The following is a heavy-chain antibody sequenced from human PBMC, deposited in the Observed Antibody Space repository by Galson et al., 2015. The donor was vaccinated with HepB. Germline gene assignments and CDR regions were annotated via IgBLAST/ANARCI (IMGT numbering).Heavy chain of an antibody. D-gene: IGHD3-3*01. Sequence: SLRLSCAASGFTFSTYAMSWVRQAPGKGLEWVSSISGSGDSTYYADSVKGRFTISRDNSKNTQYLQMNSLRAEDTAIYYCMKSPHSIFGVDKYYFDYWGQGTLVTVSS. CDR2: ISGSGDST. J-gene: IGHJ4*02. CDR3: MKSPHSIFGVDKYYFDY. V-gene: IGHV3-23*01. CDR1: GFTFSTYA.